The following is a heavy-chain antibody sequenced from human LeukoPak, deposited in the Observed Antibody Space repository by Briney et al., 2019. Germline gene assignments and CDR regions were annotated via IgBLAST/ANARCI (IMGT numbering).Heavy chain of an antibody. CDR3: ATLDDYSNHGG. J-gene: IGHJ4*02. V-gene: IGHV4-39*01. CDR2: IYYSRST. D-gene: IGHD4-11*01. CDR1: GGSISSSSYY. Sequence: ASETLSLTCTVSGGSISSSSYYWGWIRQPPGKGLEWIGSIYYSRSTYYNPSLKSRVTISVDTSKNQFSLKLSSVTAADTAVYYCATLDDYSNHGGWGQGTLVTVSS.